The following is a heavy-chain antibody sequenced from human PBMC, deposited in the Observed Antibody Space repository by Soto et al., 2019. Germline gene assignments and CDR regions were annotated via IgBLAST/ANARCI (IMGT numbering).Heavy chain of an antibody. CDR1: GFTFSGST. CDR3: TRQHLDVPVASAIDY. D-gene: IGHD6-19*01. J-gene: IGHJ4*02. Sequence: EVQLVESGGGLVQPGGSLKLSCAASGFTFSGSTIHWVRQTSGKGLEWVGRMPSKTHPYATAYAASVKGRFTISRDESKNTAYLQMNSLKTEDTAVYYCTRQHLDVPVASAIDYWGQGTLVTVSS. CDR2: MPSKTHPYAT. V-gene: IGHV3-73*02.